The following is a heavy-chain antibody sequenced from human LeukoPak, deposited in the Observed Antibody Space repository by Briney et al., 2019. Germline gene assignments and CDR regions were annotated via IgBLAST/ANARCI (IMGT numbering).Heavy chain of an antibody. Sequence: PGGSLRLSCETSEFTFSSYAMAWVRQAPGKGLEWVSALPGRGDSTYYADSVRGRFAISRDNSKNTLYLQMNSLRAEDTAVYYCATDPDSIWFDPWGQGTLVTVSS. CDR2: LPGRGDST. J-gene: IGHJ5*02. CDR3: ATDPDSIWFDP. CDR1: EFTFSSYA. D-gene: IGHD2/OR15-2a*01. V-gene: IGHV3-23*01.